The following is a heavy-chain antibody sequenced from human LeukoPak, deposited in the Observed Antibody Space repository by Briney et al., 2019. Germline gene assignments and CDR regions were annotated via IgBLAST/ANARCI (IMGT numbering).Heavy chain of an antibody. CDR1: RYTFTGYY. J-gene: IGHJ4*02. CDR2: TNPVSGDT. Sequence: ASVKVSCKAARYTFTGYYVHWVRQAPGQGLEWMGWTNPVSGDTYYAPKFRGRVTMTRDTSISTAYMDLRSLRSDDTAIYYCARDRQHRYPHEPFDYWGQGTLVTVSS. CDR3: ARDRQHRYPHEPFDY. D-gene: IGHD1-14*01. V-gene: IGHV1-2*02.